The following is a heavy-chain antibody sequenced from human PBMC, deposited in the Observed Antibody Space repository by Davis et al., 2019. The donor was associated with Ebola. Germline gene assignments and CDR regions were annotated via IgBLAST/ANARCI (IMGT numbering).Heavy chain of an antibody. D-gene: IGHD1-26*01. CDR3: ARGIVGVDY. CDR2: IYYSGST. V-gene: IGHV4-59*12. J-gene: IGHJ4*02. CDR1: GGSISSYY. Sequence: MPSETLSLTCTVSGGSISSYYWSWIRQPPGKGLEWIGYIYYSGSTNYNPSLKSRVTISVDTSKNQFSLKLSSVTAADTAVYYCARGIVGVDYWGQGTLVTVSS.